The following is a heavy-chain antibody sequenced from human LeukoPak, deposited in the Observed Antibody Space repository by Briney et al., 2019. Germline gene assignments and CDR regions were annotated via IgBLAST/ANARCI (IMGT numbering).Heavy chain of an antibody. Sequence: ASVKVSCKASGYTFSSYVITWVRQAPGQGLEWVGWITAYNGNTNYAQKLQGRVTMTADTSTSTAYMELRTLRSDDTAVYYCATDSSGQTGVTTPYYWGQGTTVTVSS. J-gene: IGHJ6*02. D-gene: IGHD4-17*01. CDR2: ITAYNGNT. CDR3: ATDSSGQTGVTTPYY. CDR1: GYTFSSYV. V-gene: IGHV1-18*01.